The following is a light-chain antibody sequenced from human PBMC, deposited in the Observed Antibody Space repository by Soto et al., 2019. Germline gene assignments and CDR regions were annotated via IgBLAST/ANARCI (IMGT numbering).Light chain of an antibody. J-gene: IGLJ2*01. CDR1: SSDVGDFDC. V-gene: IGLV2-14*01. CDR2: AVR. CDR3: SSWATSSSLL. Sequence: QSALTQPASVSGSPGQSITISCTGTSSDVGDFDCVSWYQQHPGKAPKLMIFAVRNRPSGVSNRFSGSKSANTASLTISGLQSEDEADYYCSSWATSSSLLFGGGTQLTVL.